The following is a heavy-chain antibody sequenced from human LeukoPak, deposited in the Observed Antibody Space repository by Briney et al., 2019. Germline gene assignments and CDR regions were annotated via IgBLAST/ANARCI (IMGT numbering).Heavy chain of an antibody. Sequence: SETLSLTCTVSGYSISSGYYWGWIRQPPGKGLEWIGSIYYSGSTYHNPSLKSRVTISVDTSKNQFSLKLSSVTAADTAVYYCARPTGIAVEGAFDIWGQGTMVTVSS. CDR3: ARPTGIAVEGAFDI. CDR2: IYYSGST. D-gene: IGHD6-19*01. J-gene: IGHJ3*02. CDR1: GYSISSGYY. V-gene: IGHV4-38-2*02.